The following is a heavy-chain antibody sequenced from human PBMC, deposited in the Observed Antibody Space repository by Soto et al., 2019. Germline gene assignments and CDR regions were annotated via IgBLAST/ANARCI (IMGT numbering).Heavy chain of an antibody. J-gene: IGHJ4*02. Sequence: GGSLRLSCAASGFTFSSYAMHWVRQAPGKGLEYVSAISSNGGSTYYANSVKGRFTISRDNSKNTLYLQMGSLRAEDMAVYYCARGLFTILGVVTGYYFDYWGQGTLVTVSS. CDR3: ARGLFTILGVVTGYYFDY. CDR1: GFTFSSYA. V-gene: IGHV3-64*01. CDR2: ISSNGGST. D-gene: IGHD3-3*01.